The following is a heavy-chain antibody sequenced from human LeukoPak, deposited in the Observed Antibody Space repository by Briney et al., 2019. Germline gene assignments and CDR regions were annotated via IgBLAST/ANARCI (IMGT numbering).Heavy chain of an antibody. CDR3: ARATISFAPYYYYYYMDV. J-gene: IGHJ6*03. D-gene: IGHD5-12*01. CDR2: IYYSGST. V-gene: IGHV4-59*01. CDR1: GGSISSYY. Sequence: PSETLSLTCTVSGGSISSYYWSWIRQPPGKGLEWIGYIYYSGSTNYNPSLKSRVTISVDTSKNRFSLKLSSVTAADTAVYYCARATISFAPYYYYYYMDVWGKGTTVTVSS.